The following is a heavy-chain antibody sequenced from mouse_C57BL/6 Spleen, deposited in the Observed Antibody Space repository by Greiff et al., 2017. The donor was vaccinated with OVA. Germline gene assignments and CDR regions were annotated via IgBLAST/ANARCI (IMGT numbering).Heavy chain of an antibody. CDR3: TTDYDWFAY. V-gene: IGHV14-4*01. CDR2: IDPENGDT. J-gene: IGHJ3*01. D-gene: IGHD2-4*01. Sequence: VQLQQSGAELVRPGASVKLSCTASGFNIKDDYMHWVKQRPEQGLEWIGWIDPENGDTEYASKFQGKATITADTSSNTAYLQLSSLTSEDTAGYYCTTDYDWFAYWGQGTLVTVSA. CDR1: GFNIKDDY.